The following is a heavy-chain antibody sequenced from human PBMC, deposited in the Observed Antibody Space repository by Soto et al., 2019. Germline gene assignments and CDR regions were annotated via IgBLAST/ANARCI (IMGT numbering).Heavy chain of an antibody. CDR1: GGSISSPY. CDR3: ARAGITMFGVPTGEYYFDY. V-gene: IGHV4-59*11. CDR2: IYYSGST. J-gene: IGHJ4*02. Sequence: PSETLSLTCTVSGGSISSPYWSWIRQPPGKGLGWIGYIYYSGSTNYNPSLKSRVTISVDTSKNQFSLKLTSLTAADSAVYYCARAGITMFGVPTGEYYFDYWGKGTLVTVSS. D-gene: IGHD3-3*01.